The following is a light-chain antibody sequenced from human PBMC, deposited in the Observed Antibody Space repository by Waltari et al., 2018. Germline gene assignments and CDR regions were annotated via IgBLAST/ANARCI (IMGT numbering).Light chain of an antibody. Sequence: DIQMTQSPSSLSASVGDRVPITCQASHDIRKYLNWYQQKSGEAPKLLIYDESDLETGVPSRFSGSGSGTDFTFTISSLQPEDIAIYYCQQYDNLPRTFGQGTKVEIK. J-gene: IGKJ1*01. CDR2: DES. CDR1: HDIRKY. CDR3: QQYDNLPRT. V-gene: IGKV1-33*01.